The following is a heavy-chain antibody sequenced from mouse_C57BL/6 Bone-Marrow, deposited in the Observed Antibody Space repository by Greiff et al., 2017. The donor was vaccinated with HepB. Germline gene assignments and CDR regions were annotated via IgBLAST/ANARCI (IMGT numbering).Heavy chain of an antibody. J-gene: IGHJ3*01. V-gene: IGHV5-4*01. CDR2: ISDGGSYT. CDR1: GFTFSSYA. D-gene: IGHD2-1*01. Sequence: DVKLVGSGGGLVKPGGSLKLSCAASGFTFSSYAMSWVRQTPEKRLEWVATISDGGSYTYYPDNVKGRFTISRDNAKNNLYLQMSHLKSEDTAMYYCARDQGYGKGFAYWGQGTLVTVS. CDR3: ARDQGYGKGFAY.